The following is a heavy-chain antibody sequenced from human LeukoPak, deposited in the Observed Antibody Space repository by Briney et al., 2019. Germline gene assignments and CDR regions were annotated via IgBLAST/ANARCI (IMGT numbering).Heavy chain of an antibody. V-gene: IGHV4-59*01. D-gene: IGHD2-15*01. CDR1: CGSIRSYY. J-gene: IGHJ4*02. CDR3: ARDRRSGEDSNF. Sequence: SETLSLTCTVACGSIRSYYWSWIRQPPGKGLELIGYIYYSGSTNYKPSLKSRVTISVDTSKNQFYLKLSSVTAADTAVYYCARDRRSGEDSNFWGQGTLVTVSS. CDR2: IYYSGST.